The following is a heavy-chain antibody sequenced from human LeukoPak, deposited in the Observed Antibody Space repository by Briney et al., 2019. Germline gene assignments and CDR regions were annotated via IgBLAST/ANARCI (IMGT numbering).Heavy chain of an antibody. J-gene: IGHJ4*02. V-gene: IGHV3-53*01. CDR1: GFTVITND. CDR2: LYSDGNT. D-gene: IGHD1-14*01. CDR3: ARGVEPLAAITLAY. Sequence: GRSLRLSCAASGFTVITNDMTWVRQAPGKGLEWVSVLYSDGNTKYADSVQGRFTISRDNSKNTLYLEMNSLSPDDTAVYYCARGVEPLAAITLAYWGQRTLVTASS.